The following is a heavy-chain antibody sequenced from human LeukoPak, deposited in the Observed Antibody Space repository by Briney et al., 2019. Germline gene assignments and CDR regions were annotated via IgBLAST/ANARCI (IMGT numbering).Heavy chain of an antibody. CDR3: AKATYSGSFPYLDY. D-gene: IGHD1-26*01. CDR1: GFTFSDYY. J-gene: IGHJ4*02. Sequence: GGSLRLSCAASGFTFSDYYMTWIRQAPGMGLEWVSFISEIGNTIYYADSVKGRFTISRDNAKNSLFLQMDSLRAEDTAVYYCAKATYSGSFPYLDYWGRGTLVTVSS. V-gene: IGHV3-11*01. CDR2: ISEIGNTI.